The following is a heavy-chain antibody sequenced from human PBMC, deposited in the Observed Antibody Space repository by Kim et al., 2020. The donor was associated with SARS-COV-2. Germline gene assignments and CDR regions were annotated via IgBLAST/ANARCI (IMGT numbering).Heavy chain of an antibody. D-gene: IGHD6-13*01. CDR3: ASLGYSSSWYYFDY. J-gene: IGHJ4*02. V-gene: IGHV4-39*01. Sequence: NQSLKRRVTISVDTSKNPFSLKLSSVTAADTAVYYCASLGYSSSWYYFDYWGQGTLVTVSS.